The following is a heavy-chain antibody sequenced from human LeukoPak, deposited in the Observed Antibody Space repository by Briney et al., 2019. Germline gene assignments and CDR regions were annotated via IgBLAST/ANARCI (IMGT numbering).Heavy chain of an antibody. Sequence: PSETLSLTCTVSGGSISSGGFYWSWIRQHPGKGLEWIGYISYSGTTYYNPSLKSRVAISVDTSKNLFSLKLSSVTAADTAVYYCARPSKWYVFYMDVWGQGTTVTVSS. V-gene: IGHV4-31*03. CDR2: ISYSGTT. J-gene: IGHJ6*02. D-gene: IGHD2-15*01. CDR1: GGSISSGGFY. CDR3: ARPSKWYVFYMDV.